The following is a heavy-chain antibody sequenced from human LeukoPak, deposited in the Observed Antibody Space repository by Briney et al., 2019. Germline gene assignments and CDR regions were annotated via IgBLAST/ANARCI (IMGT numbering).Heavy chain of an antibody. Sequence: ASVKVSCKASGYTFTSYAMHWVRQAPGQRLEWMGWINAGNGNTKYSQKFQGRVTITRDTSASTAYMELSSLRSEDTAVYYCVRGLGGYDYEFYYFDYWGQGTLVTVSS. D-gene: IGHD5-12*01. CDR1: GYTFTSYA. CDR2: INAGNGNT. V-gene: IGHV1-3*01. J-gene: IGHJ4*02. CDR3: VRGLGGYDYEFYYFDY.